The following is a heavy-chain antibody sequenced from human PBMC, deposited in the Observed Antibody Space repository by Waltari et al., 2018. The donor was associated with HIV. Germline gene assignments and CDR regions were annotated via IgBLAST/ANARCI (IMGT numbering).Heavy chain of an antibody. CDR1: GGSSNSYS. V-gene: IGHV4-39*01. CDR2: IYYGGST. CDR3: ARHDPGTYYYFDY. J-gene: IGHJ4*02. D-gene: IGHD3-10*01. Sequence: QLQLQESGPGLVKPSETLSLTCSVSGGSSNSYSWGWIRQPPGKGLAWIGSIYYGGSTFYNSSLKSRLTISVDTSKNQFSLKLSSVTAADTAVYYCARHDPGTYYYFDYWGQGTLVTVSS.